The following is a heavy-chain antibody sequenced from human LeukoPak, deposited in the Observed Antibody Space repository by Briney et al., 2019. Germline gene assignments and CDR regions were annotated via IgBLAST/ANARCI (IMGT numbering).Heavy chain of an antibody. CDR3: ARGNGGY. CDR1: GSTFSRYW. CDR2: IKEDGSEK. Sequence: PGGSLRLSCAASGSTFSRYWMNWVRQAPGKGLEWVANIKEDGSEKYYVDSVKGRFTISRDNANNALFLQMNSLRAEDTAVYYCARGNGGYGGQGTLVTVSS. J-gene: IGHJ4*02. V-gene: IGHV3-7*04. D-gene: IGHD3-10*01.